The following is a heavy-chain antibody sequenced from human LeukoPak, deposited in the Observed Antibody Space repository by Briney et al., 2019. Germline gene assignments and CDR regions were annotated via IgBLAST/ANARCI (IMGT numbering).Heavy chain of an antibody. CDR3: ARGPTVTQHIGFVY. V-gene: IGHV4-4*07. CDR2: IYSSGST. J-gene: IGHJ4*01. D-gene: IGHD4-17*01. CDR1: GGSISGYY. Sequence: SETLSLTCTVSGGSISGYYWSWVRQPAGKGLEWIGRIYSSGSTNYYPSLKSRVTMSVDTSKNQFSLKLSSVTAADTAVYYCARGPTVTQHIGFVYWGHRIPVTVSS.